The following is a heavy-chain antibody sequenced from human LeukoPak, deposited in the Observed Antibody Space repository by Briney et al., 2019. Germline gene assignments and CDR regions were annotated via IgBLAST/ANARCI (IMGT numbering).Heavy chain of an antibody. CDR2: NSGST. J-gene: IGHJ4*02. V-gene: IGHV4-39*07. Sequence: SETLSLTCTVSGGSISSSSYYWGWIRQPPGKGLEWFGSNSGSTYYNPSLKSRVTISVDTSKNQFSLKLSSVTAADTAVYYCARLRGTSYYFDYWGQGTLVTVSS. CDR1: GGSISSSSYY. CDR3: ARLRGTSYYFDY. D-gene: IGHD1-26*01.